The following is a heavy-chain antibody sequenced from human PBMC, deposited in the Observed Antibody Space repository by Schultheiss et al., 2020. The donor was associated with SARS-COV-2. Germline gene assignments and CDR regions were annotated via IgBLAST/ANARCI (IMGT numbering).Heavy chain of an antibody. CDR3: TTVGPILWFGEPP. Sequence: GESLKISCAASGFTFSSYGMHWVRQAPGKGLEWVGRIKSKTDGGTTDYAAPVKGRFTISRDDSKNTLYLQMNSLKTEDTAVYYCTTVGPILWFGEPPWGQGTLVTVSS. D-gene: IGHD3-10*01. J-gene: IGHJ5*02. CDR2: IKSKTDGGTT. V-gene: IGHV3-15*01. CDR1: GFTFSSYG.